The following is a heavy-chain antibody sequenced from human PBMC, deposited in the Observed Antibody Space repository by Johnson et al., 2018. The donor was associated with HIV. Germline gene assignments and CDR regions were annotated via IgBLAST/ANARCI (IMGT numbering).Heavy chain of an antibody. Sequence: VQLVESGGGVVRPGGSLRLSCAASGFRFGNYDMTWVRRAPGKGLEWVAGINWNGGITYSVDSVKGRFTISRDNAKNSMYLQMNNLRAEDTALYYCSRVTTDYFDNNDYLSDAFDIWGQGTMVTVSS. D-gene: IGHD3-22*01. CDR3: SRVTTDYFDNNDYLSDAFDI. CDR1: GFRFGNYD. V-gene: IGHV3-20*04. J-gene: IGHJ3*02. CDR2: INWNGGIT.